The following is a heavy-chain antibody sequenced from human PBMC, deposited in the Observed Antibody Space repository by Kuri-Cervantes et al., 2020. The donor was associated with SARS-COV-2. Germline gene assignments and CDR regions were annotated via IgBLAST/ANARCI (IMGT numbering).Heavy chain of an antibody. Sequence: GESLKISCAASGFTFSSYWMSWVRQAPGKGLEWAAYIKQDGSEKHYVDSVKGRFTISRDNAKNSLYLQMNSLRAEDTAVFYCVREVTFHYYYYYTDVWGKGTTVTVSS. CDR2: IKQDGSEK. V-gene: IGHV3-7*01. CDR1: GFTFSSYW. D-gene: IGHD4-23*01. CDR3: VREVTFHYYYYYTDV. J-gene: IGHJ6*03.